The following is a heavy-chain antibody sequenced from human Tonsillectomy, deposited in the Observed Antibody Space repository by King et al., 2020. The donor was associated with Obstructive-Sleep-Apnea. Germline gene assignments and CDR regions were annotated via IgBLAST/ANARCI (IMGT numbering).Heavy chain of an antibody. CDR2: INPNSGGT. V-gene: IGHV1-2*02. CDR1: GYTFTGYH. Sequence: QLVQSGAEVRKPGASVKVSCMASGYTFTGYHMHWVRQAPGQGLEGMGWINPNSGGTTYAQKFQGRVAMTRDRRISTAYRELSSLRSDDTAGYYCATVAVSTAIFYFDYWGQGIMVTVSS. J-gene: IGHJ4*02. D-gene: IGHD3-3*01. CDR3: ATVAVSTAIFYFDY.